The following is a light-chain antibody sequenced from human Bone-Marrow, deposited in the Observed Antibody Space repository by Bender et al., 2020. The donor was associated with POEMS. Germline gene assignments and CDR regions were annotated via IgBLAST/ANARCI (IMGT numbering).Light chain of an antibody. Sequence: QSALTQPHSVSGSPGQSVTVSCTGTSSDVGSYNLVSWYQQHPGKAPKLLIYEGSKRPSGVSNRCSGSKSGNTASLTISGLQTEDEADYYCCSYAGSDTFVFGTGTKVTVL. CDR2: EGS. CDR1: SSDVGSYNL. CDR3: CSYAGSDTFV. V-gene: IGLV2-23*01. J-gene: IGLJ1*01.